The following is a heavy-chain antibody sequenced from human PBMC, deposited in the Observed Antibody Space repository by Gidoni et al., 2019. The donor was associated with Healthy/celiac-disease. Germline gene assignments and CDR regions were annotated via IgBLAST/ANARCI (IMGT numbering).Heavy chain of an antibody. CDR3: AKDLVTGLRMATITVVDY. D-gene: IGHD5-12*01. CDR2: ISYDGSNK. J-gene: IGHJ4*02. Sequence: QVQLVESGGGVVQPGRSLRLSCAASGFPFSSYGMHWVRQAPGKGLEWVAVISYDGSNKYYADSVKGRFTISRDNSKNTLYLQMNSLRAEDTAVYYCAKDLVTGLRMATITVVDYWGQGTLVTVSS. V-gene: IGHV3-30*18. CDR1: GFPFSSYG.